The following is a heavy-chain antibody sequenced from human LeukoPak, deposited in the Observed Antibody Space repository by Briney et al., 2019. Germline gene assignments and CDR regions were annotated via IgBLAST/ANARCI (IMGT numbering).Heavy chain of an antibody. D-gene: IGHD1-26*01. CDR1: GFIFSSYW. CDR3: ARGGSGSLEPPLDY. V-gene: IGHV3-74*01. Sequence: GESLKISCAASGFIFSSYWMHWVRQAPGKGLVWVSRINTDGSSTSYADSVKGRFTISRDNAKNTLYLQMNSLRAEDTAVYYCARGGSGSLEPPLDYWGQGTLVTVSS. J-gene: IGHJ4*02. CDR2: INTDGSST.